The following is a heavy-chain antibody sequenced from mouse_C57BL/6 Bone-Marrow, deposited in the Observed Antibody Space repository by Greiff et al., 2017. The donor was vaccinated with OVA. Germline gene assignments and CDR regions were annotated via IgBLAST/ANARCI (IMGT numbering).Heavy chain of an antibody. CDR3: ARKGICYYGSSYVYYAMDY. CDR1: GYTFTSYW. D-gene: IGHD1-1*01. Sequence: VKLQQRGAALLRPGSSVKLSCKASGYTFTSYWMDWVKQRPGQGLEWIGNIYPSDSETHYNQKFKGKSTLTVDKSSSTAYMQLSSLTSEDSAVYYCARKGICYYGSSYVYYAMDYWGQGTSVTVSS. CDR2: IYPSDSET. J-gene: IGHJ4*01. V-gene: IGHV1-61*01.